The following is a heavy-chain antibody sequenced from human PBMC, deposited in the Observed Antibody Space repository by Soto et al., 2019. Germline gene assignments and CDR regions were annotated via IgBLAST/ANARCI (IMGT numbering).Heavy chain of an antibody. CDR1: GGSISSSSFY. V-gene: IGHV4-39*01. Sequence: QLQLQESGPGLVKPSETLSLTCTVSGGSISSSSFYWGWIRQPPGKGLEWIGSIYYSGGTYYNPSLKTRVTISVDTSKNQFSLKLSSVTAADTAVYYCARHAGPHSSTWYHFDYWGQGTLVTVSS. CDR3: ARHAGPHSSTWYHFDY. J-gene: IGHJ4*02. CDR2: IYYSGGT. D-gene: IGHD6-13*01.